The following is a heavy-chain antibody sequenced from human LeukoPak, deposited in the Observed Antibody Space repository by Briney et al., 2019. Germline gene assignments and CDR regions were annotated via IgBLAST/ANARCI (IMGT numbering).Heavy chain of an antibody. CDR1: GFTFSDAW. V-gene: IGHV3-15*01. CDR3: TTRGGFGY. Sequence: GGSLRLSCAGSGFTFSDAWMSWVRRAPGQGLEWIGRIKNKVDGGTTDYAAPVKGRFTISRDDSKNTAYLQMDSLKTEDTAVYYCTTRGGFGYWGQGTLVTVSS. CDR2: IKNKVDGGTT. D-gene: IGHD4-23*01. J-gene: IGHJ4*02.